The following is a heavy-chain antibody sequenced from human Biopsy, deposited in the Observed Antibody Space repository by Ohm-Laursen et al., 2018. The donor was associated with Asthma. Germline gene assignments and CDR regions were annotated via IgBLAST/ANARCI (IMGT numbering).Heavy chain of an antibody. D-gene: IGHD3-22*01. CDR1: GASVSTPNY. CDR3: VRHQYSSSWSTFDY. V-gene: IGHV4-39*01. CDR2: VYYTGNT. Sequence: SETLSLTCSVSGASVSTPNYWAWIRQPPGKRLEWVGSVYYTGNTYYNQSLKSRLSLSVDTSRNQFSLRLRSVTAADTAVYFCVRHQYSSSWSTFDYWGQGALVTVSS. J-gene: IGHJ4*02.